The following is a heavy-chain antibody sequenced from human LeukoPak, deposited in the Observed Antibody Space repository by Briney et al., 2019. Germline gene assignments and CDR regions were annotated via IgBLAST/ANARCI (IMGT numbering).Heavy chain of an antibody. CDR1: GYTFTGYY. CDR3: ARDRNRIVGATLPSDY. CDR2: INPNSGGT. V-gene: IGHV1-2*02. J-gene: IGHJ4*02. Sequence: ASVKVSCKASGYTFTGYYMHWVRQAPGQGLEWMGWINPNSGGTNYAQKFQGRVTMTRDTFISTAYMELSRLRSDDTAVYYCARDRNRIVGATLPSDYWGQGTLVTVSS. D-gene: IGHD1-26*01.